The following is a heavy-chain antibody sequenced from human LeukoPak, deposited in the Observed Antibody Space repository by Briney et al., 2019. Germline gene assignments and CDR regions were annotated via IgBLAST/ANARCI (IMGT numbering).Heavy chain of an antibody. D-gene: IGHD3-22*01. CDR2: INPNSGGT. CDR1: GYTFTGYY. CDR3: ARVHLYDSSGYYDY. J-gene: IGHJ4*02. V-gene: IGHV1-2*02. Sequence: ASVKVSCKASGYTFTGYYMHWVRQAPGQGLEWMGWINPNSGGTNYAQKFQGRVTITADKSTSTAYMELSSLRSEDTAVYYCARVHLYDSSGYYDYWGQGTLVTVSS.